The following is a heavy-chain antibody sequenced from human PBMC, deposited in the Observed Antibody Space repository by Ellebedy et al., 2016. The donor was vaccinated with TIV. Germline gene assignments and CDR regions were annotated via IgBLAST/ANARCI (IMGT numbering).Heavy chain of an antibody. D-gene: IGHD1-1*01. CDR3: AREMEYYFDY. V-gene: IGHV4-61*01. CDR1: GGSISSSSYY. CDR2: IYYSGST. Sequence: SETLSLXXTVSGGSISSSSYYWSWIRQPPGKGLEWIGYIYYSGSTNYNPSLKSRVTISVDTSKNQFSLKLSSVTAADTAVYYCAREMEYYFDYWGQGTLVTVSS. J-gene: IGHJ4*02.